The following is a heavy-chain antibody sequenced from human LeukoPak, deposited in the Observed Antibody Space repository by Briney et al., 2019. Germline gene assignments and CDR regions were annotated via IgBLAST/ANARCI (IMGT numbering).Heavy chain of an antibody. Sequence: GGSLRLSCAASEFTFTTYGMHWVRQAPGKGLEWVAFIYYDGSNICYADYVKGRLTISRDISKNALYVQMDSLRAEDTAIYYCARGWKTNSFDYWGQGTLVTVSS. CDR1: EFTFTTYG. CDR3: ARGWKTNSFDY. D-gene: IGHD1-1*01. CDR2: IYYDGSNI. V-gene: IGHV3-33*01. J-gene: IGHJ4*02.